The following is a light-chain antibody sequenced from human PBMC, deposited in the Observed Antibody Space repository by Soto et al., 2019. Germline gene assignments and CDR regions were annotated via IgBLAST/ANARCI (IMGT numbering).Light chain of an antibody. CDR2: DVS. J-gene: IGLJ2*01. CDR1: SSDVGGYKY. CDR3: SSYTTSSTLV. Sequence: QSALAQPASVSGSPGQSITISCTGTSSDVGGYKYVSWYQQHPGKAPNLMIYDVSHRPSGVSTRFSGSKSANTASLTISGLQAEDEADYYYSSYTTSSTLVFGGGTKLTVL. V-gene: IGLV2-14*01.